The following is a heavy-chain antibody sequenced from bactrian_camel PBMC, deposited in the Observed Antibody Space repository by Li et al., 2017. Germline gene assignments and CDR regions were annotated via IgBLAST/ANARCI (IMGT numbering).Heavy chain of an antibody. V-gene: IGHV3S40*01. CDR1: GYAASVNC. CDR3: AVEWERVCGSYEYNF. D-gene: IGHD4*01. CDR2: IYRGAITT. Sequence: DVQLVESGGGSVQAGGSLRLSCVYSGYAASVNCMGWFRQAPGKEREGVATIYRGAITTYYADSVKGRFTISQDNAKNTLYLQMNNLKPEDTAMYYCAVEWERVCGSYEYNFWGQGTQVTVS. J-gene: IGHJ4*01.